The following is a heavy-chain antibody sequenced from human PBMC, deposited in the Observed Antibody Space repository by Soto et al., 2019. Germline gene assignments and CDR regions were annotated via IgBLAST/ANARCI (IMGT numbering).Heavy chain of an antibody. CDR1: GDSFNDYY. V-gene: IGHV1-2*04. CDR3: ARESGGATATLDYYCFYMDV. J-gene: IGHJ6*03. Sequence: QVQLVQSGAEVRKPGASETVSCRSSGDSFNDYYIHWVRQAPGQGFEWMGWINPNGGVTKYAQKFQGWVSMTRDTSIRTVDMQLSRLRSDDTAVYYCARESGGATATLDYYCFYMDVWGTGTTVTVSS. CDR2: INPNGGVT. D-gene: IGHD5-12*01.